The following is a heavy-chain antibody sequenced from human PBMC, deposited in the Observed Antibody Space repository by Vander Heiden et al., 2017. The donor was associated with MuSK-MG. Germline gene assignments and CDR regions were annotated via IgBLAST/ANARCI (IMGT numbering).Heavy chain of an antibody. Sequence: EVQLVESGGGLVKPGGSLRLSCAASGFTFSSYSMNWVRQAPGKGLEWVSSISSSSSYIYYADSVKGRFTISRDNAKNSLYLQMNSLRAEDTAVYYCARDPQYCSSTSCYSDRYDYWGQGTLVTVSS. CDR3: ARDPQYCSSTSCYSDRYDY. CDR1: GFTFSSYS. V-gene: IGHV3-21*01. J-gene: IGHJ4*02. CDR2: ISSSSSYI. D-gene: IGHD2-2*01.